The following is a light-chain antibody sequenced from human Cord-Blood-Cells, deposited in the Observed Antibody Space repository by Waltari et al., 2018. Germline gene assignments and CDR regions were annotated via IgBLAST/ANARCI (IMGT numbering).Light chain of an antibody. Sequence: DIQMIQSPSSLSASVGDRVTITGRASQSISSYLNWYQQKPGKAPKLLIYAASSLQSGVPSRFSGSGSGTDFTLTISSLQPEDFATYYCQQSYSTPFTFGPGTKVDIK. CDR1: QSISSY. V-gene: IGKV1-39*01. J-gene: IGKJ3*01. CDR3: QQSYSTPFT. CDR2: AAS.